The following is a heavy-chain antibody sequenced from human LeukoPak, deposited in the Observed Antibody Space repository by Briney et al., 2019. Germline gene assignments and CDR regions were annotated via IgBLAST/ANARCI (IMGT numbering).Heavy chain of an antibody. V-gene: IGHV3-23*01. CDR2: ISGSGGST. D-gene: IGHD2-8*01. J-gene: IGHJ4*02. Sequence: GGSLRLSCAASGFTFSSYAMSWVRQAPGKGLEWVSAISGSGGSTYYADSVKGRFTISRDNSKNTLYLQMNSLRAEDTAVYYCAKEDIGYCTNGVCYPDYWGQGTLVTVSS. CDR3: AKEDIGYCTNGVCYPDY. CDR1: GFTFSSYA.